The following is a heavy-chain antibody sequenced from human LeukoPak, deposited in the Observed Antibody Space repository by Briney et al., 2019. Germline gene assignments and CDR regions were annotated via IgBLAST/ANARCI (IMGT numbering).Heavy chain of an antibody. CDR3: AKDSGLSDPYYYDSSGYYDYDY. J-gene: IGHJ4*02. CDR2: ISGSGGST. CDR1: GFTFSSYA. Sequence: PGGSLRLSCAASGFTFSSYAMSWARQAPGKGLEWVSAISGSGGSTYYADSVKGRFTISRDNSKNTLYLQMNSLRAEDTAVYYCAKDSGLSDPYYYDSSGYYDYDYWGQGTLVTVSS. V-gene: IGHV3-23*01. D-gene: IGHD3-22*01.